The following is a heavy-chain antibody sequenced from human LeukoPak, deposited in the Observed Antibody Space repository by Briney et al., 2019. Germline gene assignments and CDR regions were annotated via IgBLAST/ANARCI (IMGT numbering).Heavy chain of an antibody. J-gene: IGHJ4*02. CDR3: ARNGAYYDSSGSFDY. D-gene: IGHD3-22*01. Sequence: SETLSLTCTVSGGSISRYYWSWIRQPAGKGLEWIGRIYTSGSTSYNPSLKSRVTMSVDTSKNQFSLRLSSVTAADTAVYYCARNGAYYDSSGSFDYWGQGTLVTVSS. CDR1: GGSISRYY. CDR2: IYTSGST. V-gene: IGHV4-4*07.